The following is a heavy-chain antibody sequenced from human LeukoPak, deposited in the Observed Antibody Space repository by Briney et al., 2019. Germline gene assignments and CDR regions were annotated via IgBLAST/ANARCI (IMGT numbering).Heavy chain of an antibody. CDR2: ISWNSGSI. Sequence: GGSLRLSCAASGFTFDDYAMHWVRQAPGKGLEWVSGISWNSGSIGYADSVKGRFTISRDNAKNSLYLQMNSLRAEDTALYYCAKDPDYGGDDAFDIWGQGTMVTVSS. D-gene: IGHD4-23*01. J-gene: IGHJ3*02. CDR1: GFTFDDYA. CDR3: AKDPDYGGDDAFDI. V-gene: IGHV3-9*01.